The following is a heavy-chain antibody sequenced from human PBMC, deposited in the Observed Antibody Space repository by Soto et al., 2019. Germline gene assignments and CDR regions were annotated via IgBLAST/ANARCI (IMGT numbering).Heavy chain of an antibody. CDR3: ARDSVKYYYDSSGYYQPPNY. Sequence: QVQLVESGGGVVQPGRSPRLSCAASGFTFSSYAMHWVRQAPGKGLEWVAVISYDGSNKYYADSVKGRFTISRDNSKNTLYLQMNSLRAEDTAVYYCARDSVKYYYDSSGYYQPPNYWGQGTLVTVSS. V-gene: IGHV3-30-3*01. D-gene: IGHD3-22*01. CDR1: GFTFSSYA. J-gene: IGHJ4*02. CDR2: ISYDGSNK.